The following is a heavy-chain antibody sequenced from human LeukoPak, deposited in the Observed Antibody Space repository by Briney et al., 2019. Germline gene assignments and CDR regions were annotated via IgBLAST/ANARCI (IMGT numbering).Heavy chain of an antibody. CDR2: IYYSGST. CDR3: ARHSSGPYYYGMDV. J-gene: IGHJ6*02. V-gene: IGHV4-59*08. D-gene: IGHD6-19*01. CDR1: GFTFDDYA. Sequence: PGGSLRLSCAASGFTFDDYAMHWIRQPPGKGLEWIGYIYYSGSTNYNPSLKSRVTIPVDTSKNQFSLKLSSVTAADTAVYYCARHSSGPYYYGMDVWGQGTTLTVSS.